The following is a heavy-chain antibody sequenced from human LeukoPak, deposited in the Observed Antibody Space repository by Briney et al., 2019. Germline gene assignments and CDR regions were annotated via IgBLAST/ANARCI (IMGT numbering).Heavy chain of an antibody. Sequence: SETLSLTCAVYGGSFSGYYWSWIRQPPGKGLEWIGEINHSGSTNYNPSLKSRVTISVDTSKSQFSLRLTSMTAADTAVYYCARIFDSWGQGILVTVSS. CDR3: ARIFDS. CDR2: INHSGST. V-gene: IGHV4-34*01. CDR1: GGSFSGYY. J-gene: IGHJ4*02.